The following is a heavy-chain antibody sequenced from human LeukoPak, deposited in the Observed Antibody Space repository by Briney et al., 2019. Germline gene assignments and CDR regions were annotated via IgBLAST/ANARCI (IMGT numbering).Heavy chain of an antibody. V-gene: IGHV3-74*01. CDR1: GFSFNKYW. Sequence: GGSLRLSCAASGFSFNKYWMHWVCHTPGKGLVWVSRINGDGSTTSYADSVKGGLTISRDNAKNTLYLQMSSLRAEDTAVYCCATGNYYDSRGYYTFGHWGQGTLVTVSS. D-gene: IGHD3-22*01. CDR3: ATGNYYDSRGYYTFGH. J-gene: IGHJ4*02. CDR2: INGDGSTT.